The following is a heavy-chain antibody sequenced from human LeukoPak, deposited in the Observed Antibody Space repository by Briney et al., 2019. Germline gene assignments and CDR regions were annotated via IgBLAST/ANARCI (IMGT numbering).Heavy chain of an antibody. Sequence: SETLSLTCTVSGGSVSSNYWNWIRQSAGKGLEWIGRIYNTGSTNYNPSLESRVTMSVGTSKNQFSLKLSSVTAADTAVYYCVRAKISAAGVWLFDPWGQGTLITVSS. CDR3: VRAKISAAGVWLFDP. D-gene: IGHD6-13*01. CDR1: GGSVSSNY. V-gene: IGHV4-4*07. J-gene: IGHJ5*02. CDR2: IYNTGST.